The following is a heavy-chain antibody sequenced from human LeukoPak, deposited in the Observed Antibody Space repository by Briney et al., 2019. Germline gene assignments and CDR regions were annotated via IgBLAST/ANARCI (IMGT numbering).Heavy chain of an antibody. V-gene: IGHV3-7*03. Sequence: PGGSLRLSCAASEFTFSSYRMSWLPQAPGKGLEGVANIKQDGSDKYHVVPVKGRFTIPRNNPKNSLYLQMNSLRAEDTAVYYCARANVLLWFGELLFYYFDYWGQGTLVTVSS. CDR1: EFTFSSYR. CDR2: IKQDGSDK. D-gene: IGHD3-10*01. CDR3: ARANVLLWFGELLFYYFDY. J-gene: IGHJ4*02.